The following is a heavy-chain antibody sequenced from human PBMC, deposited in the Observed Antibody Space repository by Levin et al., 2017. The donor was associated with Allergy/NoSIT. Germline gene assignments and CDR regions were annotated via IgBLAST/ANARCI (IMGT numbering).Heavy chain of an antibody. CDR1: GGSISSSNW. Sequence: SETLSLTCAVFGGSISSSNWWTWVRQTPTKGLEWIGEIYHSGSTNYNPSLQSRVTISIDKSNNQFSLKLNSVTAADTAVYYCAREVGLQGVLAWGPKPIKSYYMEVWGKGTTVTVSS. CDR2: IYHSGST. CDR3: AREVGLQGVLAWGPKPIKSYYMEV. D-gene: IGHD3-10*01. V-gene: IGHV4-4*02. J-gene: IGHJ6*03.